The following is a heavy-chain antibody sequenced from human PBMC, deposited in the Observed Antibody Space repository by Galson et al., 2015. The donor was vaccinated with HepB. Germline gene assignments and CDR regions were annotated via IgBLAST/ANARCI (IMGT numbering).Heavy chain of an antibody. CDR2: ISSNGGST. CDR3: ARSRMGSGYDSSGFTWDY. CDR1: GFTFSSYA. Sequence: SLRLSCAASGFTFSSYAMHWVRQAPGKGLEYVSAISSNGGSTYYANSVKGRFTISRDNSKNTLYLQMGSLRAEDMAVYYCARSRMGSGYDSSGFTWDYWGQGTLVTVSS. V-gene: IGHV3-64*01. J-gene: IGHJ4*02. D-gene: IGHD5-12*01.